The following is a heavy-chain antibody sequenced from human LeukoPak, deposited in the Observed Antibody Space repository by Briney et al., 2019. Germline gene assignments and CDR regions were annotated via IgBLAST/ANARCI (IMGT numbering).Heavy chain of an antibody. D-gene: IGHD6-13*01. CDR1: GFTFSDYY. Sequence: GGSLRLSCAASGFTFSDYYMSWIRQAPGKGLEWVAVISYDGSNKYYADSVKGRFTISRDNSKNTLYLQMNSLRAEDTAVYYCARGYSSSWYAGHFDYWGQGTLVTVSS. J-gene: IGHJ4*02. V-gene: IGHV3-30-3*01. CDR2: ISYDGSNK. CDR3: ARGYSSSWYAGHFDY.